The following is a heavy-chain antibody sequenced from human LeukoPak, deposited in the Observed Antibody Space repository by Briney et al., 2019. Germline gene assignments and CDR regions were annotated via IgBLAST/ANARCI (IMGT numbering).Heavy chain of an antibody. CDR3: VSWAGGNSDVASFDY. CDR1: GYIFSDYY. V-gene: IGHV1-2*02. CDR2: ITRYSGAT. J-gene: IGHJ4*02. Sequence: ASVKVSCKASGYIFSDYYIHWVRQAPGRGFEWMGWITRYSGATKYAQKFQGRVTLTRDTSISTAYMELTNLASDDTAGYFCVSWAGGNSDVASFDYWGQGTLVIVSS. D-gene: IGHD2-21*01.